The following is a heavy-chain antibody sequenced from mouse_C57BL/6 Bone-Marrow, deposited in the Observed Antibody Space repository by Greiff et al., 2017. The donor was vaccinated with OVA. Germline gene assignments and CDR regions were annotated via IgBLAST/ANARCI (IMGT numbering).Heavy chain of an antibody. Sequence: QVQLQESGAELARPGASVKMSCKASGYTFTSYTIHWVKQRPGQGLEWIGYIDPTNDYTNYNQKFKDKATLTADKSSSTAYMQLSSLTAEDSAVYYCTREYYFDYWGQGTPLTVSS. CDR2: IDPTNDYT. CDR3: TREYYFDY. V-gene: IGHV1-4*01. J-gene: IGHJ2*01. CDR1: GYTFTSYT.